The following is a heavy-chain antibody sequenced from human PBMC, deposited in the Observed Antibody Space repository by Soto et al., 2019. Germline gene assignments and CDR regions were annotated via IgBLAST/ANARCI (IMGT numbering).Heavy chain of an antibody. D-gene: IGHD6-6*01. Sequence: ASVKVSCKTSGYTFTSYTMHWVRQAPGQSLEWMGCINAGNGNTEYSQKFQGRVTITRDTSASTDYMELSSLRSEDTAVYYCARVLSIPAARPTSLWXWGQGTMVTVS. V-gene: IGHV1-3*01. CDR2: INAGNGNT. CDR1: GYTFTSYT. CDR3: ARVLSIPAARPTSLWX. J-gene: IGHJ3*01.